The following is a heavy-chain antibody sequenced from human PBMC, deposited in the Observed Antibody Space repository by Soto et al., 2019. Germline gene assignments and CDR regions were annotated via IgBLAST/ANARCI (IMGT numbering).Heavy chain of an antibody. Sequence: GGSLRLSCAASGFTFSSYGMHWVRQAPGKGLEWVAVISYDGSNKYYADSVKGRFTISRDNSKNTLYLQMNSLRAEDTAVYYCAKDFYGMDVWGQGTTVTVSS. J-gene: IGHJ6*02. CDR2: ISYDGSNK. CDR1: GFTFSSYG. V-gene: IGHV3-30*18. CDR3: AKDFYGMDV.